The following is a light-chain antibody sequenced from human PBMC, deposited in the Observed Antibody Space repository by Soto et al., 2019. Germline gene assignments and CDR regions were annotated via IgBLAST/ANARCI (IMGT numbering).Light chain of an antibody. Sequence: EIVLTRSPGTLSLSPGERATLSCRASQSVSSSYFAWYQQKPGQAPRLLIYSASSRATGIPDRFSGSGSGTDFTLTISRLELGDFAVYYCQQYGSSPPTLTFGGGTKVEIK. CDR1: QSVSSSY. CDR2: SAS. J-gene: IGKJ4*01. CDR3: QQYGSSPPTLT. V-gene: IGKV3-20*01.